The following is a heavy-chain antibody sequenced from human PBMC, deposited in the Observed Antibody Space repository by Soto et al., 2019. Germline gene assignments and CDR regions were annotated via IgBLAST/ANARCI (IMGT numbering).Heavy chain of an antibody. CDR3: VRRAQYFDGTGFHAFDI. CDR2: ISSGGDNT. J-gene: IGHJ3*02. Sequence: PGGSLRLSCVAAGYNFNKYCGSWVRQAPGKGLEWVSAISSGGDNTHYADSVKGRFTITRDNSKNMLYLEMNSLTVEDTAVYYCVRRAQYFDGTGFHAFDIWGQGTRVTVSS. D-gene: IGHD3-22*01. CDR1: GYNFNKYC. V-gene: IGHV3-23*01.